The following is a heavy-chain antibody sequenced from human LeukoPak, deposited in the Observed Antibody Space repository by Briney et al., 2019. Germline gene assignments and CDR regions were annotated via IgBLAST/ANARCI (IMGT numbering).Heavy chain of an antibody. CDR2: ISSGGDIM. J-gene: IGHJ3*02. Sequence: PGGSLRLSCAASGLRFSDYYVSWIRQAPGKGLQWVSYISSGGDIMHYADSVKGRFTISRDNSKNTLYLQMNSLRAEDTAVYYCAKTDGYNFFDAFDIWGQGTMVTVSS. CDR3: AKTDGYNFFDAFDI. V-gene: IGHV3-11*01. D-gene: IGHD5-24*01. CDR1: GLRFSDYY.